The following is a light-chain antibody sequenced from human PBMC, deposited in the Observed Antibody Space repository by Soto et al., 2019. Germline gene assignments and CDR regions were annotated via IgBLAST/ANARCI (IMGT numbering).Light chain of an antibody. CDR2: AAS. J-gene: IGKJ4*01. CDR1: QGISSY. Sequence: DIQLTQSPSFLSTSVGDRVTITCRASQGISSYLAWYQQKPGKAPKLLIYAASTLQSGVPSRFSGSGSGTEFTLTINSLQPEDFATYYCQQLYSYPLTFGGGTKVEIK. CDR3: QQLYSYPLT. V-gene: IGKV1-9*01.